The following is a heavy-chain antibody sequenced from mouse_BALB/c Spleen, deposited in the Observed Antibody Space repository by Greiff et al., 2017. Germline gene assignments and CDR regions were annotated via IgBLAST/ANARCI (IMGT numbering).Heavy chain of an antibody. D-gene: IGHD1-1*01. Sequence: EVQLQQSGPGLVKPSQSLSLTCSVTGYSITSGYYWNWIRQFPGNKLEWMGYISYDGSNNYNPSLKNRISITRDTSKNQFFLKLNSVTTEDTATYYCAREGLDYGSSYWYFDVWGAGTTVTVSS. CDR3: AREGLDYGSSYWYFDV. V-gene: IGHV3-6*02. CDR1: GYSITSGYY. J-gene: IGHJ1*01. CDR2: ISYDGSN.